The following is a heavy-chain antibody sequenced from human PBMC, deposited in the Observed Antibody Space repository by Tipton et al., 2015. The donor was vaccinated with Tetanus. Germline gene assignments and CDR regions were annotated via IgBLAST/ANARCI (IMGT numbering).Heavy chain of an antibody. CDR2: TYYRSKWYN. CDR1: GDSVSSNSAA. CDR3: ARGTHDGYAIDY. Sequence: LRLSCAISGDSVSSNSAAWDWIRQSPSRGLEWLGRTYYRSKWYNDYAVSVKSRITINPDTSKNQFSLQLNSVTPEDTAVYYCARGTHDGYAIDYWGQGTLVTVSS. V-gene: IGHV6-1*01. J-gene: IGHJ4*02. D-gene: IGHD5-24*01.